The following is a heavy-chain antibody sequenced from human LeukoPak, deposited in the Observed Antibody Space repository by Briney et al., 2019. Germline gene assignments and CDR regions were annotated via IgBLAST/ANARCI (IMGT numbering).Heavy chain of an antibody. Sequence: PVGTLRLSCAASGFTFTKYAMSWVRQAAGKGLEWVANIKKDGSEKYYVDSVKGRSTISRDNAKKSLYLQMNSLRAEDTAVYYCARGASSIWYYYLDVWGRGTTVTISS. CDR1: GFTFTKYA. J-gene: IGHJ6*03. V-gene: IGHV3-7*01. CDR2: IKKDGSEK. CDR3: ARGASSIWYYYLDV. D-gene: IGHD6-13*01.